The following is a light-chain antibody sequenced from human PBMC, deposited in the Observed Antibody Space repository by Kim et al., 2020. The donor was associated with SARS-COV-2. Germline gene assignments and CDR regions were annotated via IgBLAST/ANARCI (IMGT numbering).Light chain of an antibody. CDR1: QSVSSNY. Sequence: EIVLTQSPGTLSLSPGERATLSCRASQSVSSNYLAWYQQKPGQAPRLLIYGTSSRATGIPDRFSGSGSGTDFTLTISRLDPEDSAVYYCQEYGSSRTFGRGTKVDIK. J-gene: IGKJ1*01. V-gene: IGKV3-20*01. CDR3: QEYGSSRT. CDR2: GTS.